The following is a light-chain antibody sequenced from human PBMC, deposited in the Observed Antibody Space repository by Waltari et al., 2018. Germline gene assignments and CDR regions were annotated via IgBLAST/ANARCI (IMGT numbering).Light chain of an antibody. CDR2: DAS. V-gene: IGKV3-11*01. J-gene: IGKJ4*01. CDR1: QSVGTY. CDR3: QQRRNWPLT. Sequence: EIVLTQSPDILSFSPGERATLSCRASQSVGTYLAGYQQRPGQSPRLLIYDASYKATGIPARFSGSGSETDFTLTISSLQPEDFAVYYCQQRRNWPLTFGGGTRVQI.